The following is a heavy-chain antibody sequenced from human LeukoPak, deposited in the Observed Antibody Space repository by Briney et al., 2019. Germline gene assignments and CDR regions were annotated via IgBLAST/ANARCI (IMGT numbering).Heavy chain of an antibody. CDR2: INHSGST. D-gene: IGHD3-3*01. CDR1: GGSFSGYY. V-gene: IGHV4-34*01. CDR3: ARLTRITIFGVVTEYFDY. Sequence: SETLSLTCAVYGGSFSGYYWSWIRQPPGKGLEWIGEINHSGSTNYNPSLKSRVTISVDTSKNQFSLKLSSVTAADTAVYYCARLTRITIFGVVTEYFDYWGQGTLVTVSS. J-gene: IGHJ4*02.